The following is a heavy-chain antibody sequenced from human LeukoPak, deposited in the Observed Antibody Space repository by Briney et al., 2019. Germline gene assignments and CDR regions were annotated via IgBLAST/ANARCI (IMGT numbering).Heavy chain of an antibody. D-gene: IGHD2-15*01. CDR3: VRDYCSGGRCYSAY. J-gene: IGHJ4*02. V-gene: IGHV3-30*09. CDR2: ISYDGNNK. Sequence: GGSLRLSCAASGFTLSDYAMHWVRQAPGKGLEWVAVISYDGNNKYYTDFVKGRFAISRDNSKNTLYLQMNSLRPEDTAVYYCVRDYCSGGRCYSAYWGQGTLVTFSS. CDR1: GFTLSDYA.